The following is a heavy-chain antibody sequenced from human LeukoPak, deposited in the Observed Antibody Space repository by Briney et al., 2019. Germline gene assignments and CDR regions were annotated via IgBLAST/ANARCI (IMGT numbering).Heavy chain of an antibody. V-gene: IGHV3-23*01. D-gene: IGHD3-10*01. J-gene: IGHJ6*03. CDR1: GFTFSSYA. CDR2: ISGSGGST. Sequence: GGSLRLSCAASGFTFSSYAMSWVRQAPGKGLEWVSAISGSGGSTYYADSVKGRFTISRDNSKNTLYLQMNSLRAEDTAVYYCAKDRGGRRYHYYYYMDVWGKGTTVTVSS. CDR3: AKDRGGRRYHYYYYMDV.